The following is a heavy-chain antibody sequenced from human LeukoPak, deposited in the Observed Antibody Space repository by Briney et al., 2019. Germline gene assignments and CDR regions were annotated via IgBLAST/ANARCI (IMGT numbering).Heavy chain of an antibody. D-gene: IGHD4-17*01. CDR3: ARDLVTVTKGFDI. J-gene: IGHJ3*02. CDR1: ADSFSSHY. V-gene: IGHV4-59*11. Sequence: SETLSLTCAVSADSFSSHYWTWIRQPPGKGLEWIGYISYIGGTNYNPTLKSRVTISIDTSKNQFSLKLSSVTAADTAVYYCARDLVTVTKGFDIWGQGTMVSVSS. CDR2: ISYIGGT.